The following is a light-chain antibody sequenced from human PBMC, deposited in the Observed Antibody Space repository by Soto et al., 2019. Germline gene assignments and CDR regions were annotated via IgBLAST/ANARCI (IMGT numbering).Light chain of an antibody. V-gene: IGKV3-20*01. CDR1: QSVSSSY. J-gene: IGKJ3*01. Sequence: EIVLTQSPGTLSLSPGERATLSCRASQSVSSSYLAWYQQKPGQAPRLLIYGASSRATGIPDRFSGSASGSDLTLASCRLEPEDFSVYYCERYGSSLFTFGPGTKWISN. CDR3: ERYGSSLFT. CDR2: GAS.